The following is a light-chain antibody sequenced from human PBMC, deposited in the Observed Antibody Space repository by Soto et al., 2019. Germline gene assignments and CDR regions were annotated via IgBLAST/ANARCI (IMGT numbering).Light chain of an antibody. CDR3: QSYDSSLSGAV. CDR2: GNS. J-gene: IGLJ7*01. V-gene: IGLV1-40*01. Sequence: QSVLTQPPSVSGAPGQRVTISCTGSSSNIGAGYDVHWYQQLPGTAPKLLIYGNSTRPSGVPDRFSGSKSGTSASLAITGLQAADEADYYCQSYDSSLSGAVFGGGTQLTVL. CDR1: SSNIGAGYD.